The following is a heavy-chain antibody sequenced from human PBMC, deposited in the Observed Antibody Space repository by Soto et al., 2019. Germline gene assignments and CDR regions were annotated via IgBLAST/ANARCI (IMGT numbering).Heavy chain of an antibody. D-gene: IGHD3-9*01. Sequence: ASVKVSCKASGYTFTSYGISWVRQAPGQGLEWMGWISAYNGNTNYAQKLQGRVTMTTDTSTSTAYMELRSLRSDDTAVYYCARCQASSGYRGYNWLDPWGQGTMVTVST. CDR2: ISAYNGNT. V-gene: IGHV1-18*04. CDR3: ARCQASSGYRGYNWLDP. J-gene: IGHJ5*02. CDR1: GYTFTSYG.